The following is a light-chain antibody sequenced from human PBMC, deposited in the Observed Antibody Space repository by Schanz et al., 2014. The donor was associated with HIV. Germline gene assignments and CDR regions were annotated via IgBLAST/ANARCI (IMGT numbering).Light chain of an antibody. Sequence: DIEMTQSPSSLSASVGESVTITCRASQTITSFLNWYQQKPGKAPKLLIYAASSLQSGVPSRFHGRRSGTYFTLTISSLQPEDFATYYCQQSFITPPWTFGQGTKVEVK. CDR3: QQSFITPPWT. J-gene: IGKJ1*01. CDR2: AAS. V-gene: IGKV1-39*01. CDR1: QTITSF.